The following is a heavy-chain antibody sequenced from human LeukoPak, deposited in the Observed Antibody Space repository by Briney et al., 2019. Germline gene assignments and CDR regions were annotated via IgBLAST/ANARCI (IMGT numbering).Heavy chain of an antibody. CDR2: MNPNSGNT. CDR1: GYTFTSYD. V-gene: IGHV1-8*03. J-gene: IGHJ6*03. Sequence: ASVKVSCKASGYTFTSYDINWLRQATGQGLEWMGWMNPNSGNTGYAQKFQGRVTITRNTSISTAYMELSSLRSEDTAVYYCARTVYDYDFWSGYYYYYMDVWGKGTTVTVSS. CDR3: ARTVYDYDFWSGYYYYYMDV. D-gene: IGHD3-3*01.